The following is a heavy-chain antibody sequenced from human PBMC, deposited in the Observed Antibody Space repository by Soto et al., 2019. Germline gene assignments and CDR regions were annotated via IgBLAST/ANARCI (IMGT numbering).Heavy chain of an antibody. CDR3: ARDLSPVDS. Sequence: QVQLVQSGAEVKKPGASVKVSCKASGYTFASYYISWVRQAPGQGLEWTGWISAYNGNTNYAQKLQGRVTMTTDTYTRTAYMDLRSLKSDDTAVYYCARDLSPVDSWGQGTLITVSS. CDR1: GYTFASYY. J-gene: IGHJ4*02. V-gene: IGHV1-18*01. CDR2: ISAYNGNT.